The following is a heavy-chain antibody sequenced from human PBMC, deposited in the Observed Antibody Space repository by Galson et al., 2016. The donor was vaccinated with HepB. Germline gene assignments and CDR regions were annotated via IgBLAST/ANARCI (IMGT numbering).Heavy chain of an antibody. CDR3: AKAPIFGVVSYYYHGVDV. CDR2: IGTSGDST. D-gene: IGHD3-3*01. Sequence: SLRLSCAASGLTFSNYAMAWVRQAPGRGLEWVSGIGTSGDSTYDAESVKGRVTISRDNFENTLFLQMNSLSADDKAIYYCAKAPIFGVVSYYYHGVDVWGQGTTVTVSS. CDR1: GLTFSNYA. V-gene: IGHV3-23*01. J-gene: IGHJ6*02.